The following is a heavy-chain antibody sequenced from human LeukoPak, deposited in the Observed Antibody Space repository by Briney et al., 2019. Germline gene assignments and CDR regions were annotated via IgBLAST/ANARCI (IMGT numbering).Heavy chain of an antibody. Sequence: PGGSLRLSCAASGFTVSSNYMSWVRQAPGKGLEWVSIIYSGGSTYYADSVKGRFTIPRDNSKNTLYLQMNSLRAEDTAVCYCARDRKDGNFFDYWGQGTLVTVSS. D-gene: IGHD2-15*01. CDR3: ARDRKDGNFFDY. V-gene: IGHV3-53*01. J-gene: IGHJ4*02. CDR2: IYSGGST. CDR1: GFTVSSNY.